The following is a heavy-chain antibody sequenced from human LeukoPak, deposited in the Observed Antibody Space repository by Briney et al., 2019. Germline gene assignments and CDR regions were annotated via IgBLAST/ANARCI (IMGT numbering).Heavy chain of an antibody. CDR2: INQDGSEK. CDR1: GFTFTDYW. J-gene: IGHJ4*02. V-gene: IGHV3-7*01. Sequence: QSGGSLRLSCAASGFTFTDYWMTWVRQAPGKGLEWVANINQDGSEKYYVDSVKGRFTISRDNAKKSLCLQMNSLRVEDTAVYYCVRGRGWVDYWGQGTLVTVSS. D-gene: IGHD3-10*01. CDR3: VRGRGWVDY.